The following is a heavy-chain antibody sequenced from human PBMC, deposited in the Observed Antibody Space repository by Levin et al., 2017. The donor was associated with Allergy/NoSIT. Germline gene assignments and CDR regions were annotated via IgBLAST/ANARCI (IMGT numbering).Heavy chain of an antibody. D-gene: IGHD6-19*01. V-gene: IGHV1-69*13. Sequence: ASVKVSCKASGGTFSSYAISWVRQAPGQGLEWMGGIIPIFGTANYAQKFQGRVTITADESTSTAYMELSSLRSEDTAVYYCARDKAVAETSPSSAFDIWGQGTMVTVSS. CDR2: IIPIFGTA. CDR3: ARDKAVAETSPSSAFDI. J-gene: IGHJ3*02. CDR1: GGTFSSYA.